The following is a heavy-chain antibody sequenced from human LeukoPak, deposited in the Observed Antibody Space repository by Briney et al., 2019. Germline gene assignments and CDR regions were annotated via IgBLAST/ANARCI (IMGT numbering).Heavy chain of an antibody. J-gene: IGHJ4*02. Sequence: GGSLRLSCAASGLTCSSYWMSWVRQAPGKGLEWVANIKQDGSEKYYVDSVKGRFTISRDNAKNSLYLQMNSLRAEDTAVYYCARWSYWGQGTLVTVSS. CDR3: ARWSY. V-gene: IGHV3-7*01. CDR1: GLTCSSYW. CDR2: IKQDGSEK.